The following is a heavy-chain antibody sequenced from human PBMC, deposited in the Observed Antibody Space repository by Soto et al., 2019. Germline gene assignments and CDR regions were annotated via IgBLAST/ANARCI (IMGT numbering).Heavy chain of an antibody. Sequence: QVQLVESGGGVVQPGRSLRLSCVGSGFIFSTNAWIWAGRTPGKGLEWVAFMSYDGSDTFYADSVKGRFTISRDNSKNTLFLHMSNLRAEDTAMYYCTIVRVADSALDHWGQGTLVTVSS. CDR2: MSYDGSDT. CDR3: TIVRVADSALDH. D-gene: IGHD3-10*02. V-gene: IGHV3-30*15. CDR1: GFIFSTNA. J-gene: IGHJ4*02.